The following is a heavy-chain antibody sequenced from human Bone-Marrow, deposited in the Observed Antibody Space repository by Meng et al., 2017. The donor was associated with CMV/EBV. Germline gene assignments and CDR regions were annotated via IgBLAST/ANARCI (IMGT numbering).Heavy chain of an antibody. CDR1: GASISSSSYF. V-gene: IGHV4-39*07. Sequence: SETLSLTCTVSGASISSSSYFWGWIRQPPGKGLEWIGSIYYSGSTYYNPSLKSRVTISVDTSKNQFSLKLNSVTAADTAVYYCARDVQLEPGWFDPWGQGTLVTVSS. CDR2: IYYSGST. D-gene: IGHD1-1*01. CDR3: ARDVQLEPGWFDP. J-gene: IGHJ5*02.